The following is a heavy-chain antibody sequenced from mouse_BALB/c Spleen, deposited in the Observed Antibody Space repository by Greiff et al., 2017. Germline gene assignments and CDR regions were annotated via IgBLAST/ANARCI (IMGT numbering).Heavy chain of an antibody. Sequence: VQLQQSGAELARPGASVKLSCKASGYTFTSYWMQWVKQRPGQGLEWIGAIYPGDGDTRYTQKFKGKATLTADKSSSTAYMQLSSLASEDSAVYYCARSDGYSWGQGTTLTVSS. CDR3: ARSDGYS. J-gene: IGHJ2*01. CDR1: GYTFTSYW. D-gene: IGHD2-3*01. V-gene: IGHV1-87*01. CDR2: IYPGDGDT.